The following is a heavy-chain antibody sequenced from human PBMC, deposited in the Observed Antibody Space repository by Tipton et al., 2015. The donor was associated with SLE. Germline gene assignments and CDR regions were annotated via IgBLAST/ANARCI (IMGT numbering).Heavy chain of an antibody. V-gene: IGHV3-48*01. D-gene: IGHD6-13*01. CDR2: ISSSSSTI. Sequence: SLRLSCAASGFTFSSYSMNWVRQAPGKGLEWVSYISSSSSTIYNADSVKGRFTISRDNAKNSLYLQMNSLRAEDTAVYYCARVRIAAAGTNYFDYWGQGTLVTVSS. CDR3: ARVRIAAAGTNYFDY. J-gene: IGHJ4*02. CDR1: GFTFSSYS.